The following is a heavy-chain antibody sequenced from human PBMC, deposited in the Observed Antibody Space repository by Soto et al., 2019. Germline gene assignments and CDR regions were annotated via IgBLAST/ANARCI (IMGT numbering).Heavy chain of an antibody. Sequence: VAVIWYDGSNKYYADSVKGRFTISRDNSKNTLYLQMNSLRAEDTAVYSCARDRVATRGPYYYYGMDVWGQGTTVTVSS. D-gene: IGHD5-12*01. V-gene: IGHV3-33*01. CDR2: IWYDGSNK. J-gene: IGHJ6*02. CDR3: ARDRVATRGPYYYYGMDV.